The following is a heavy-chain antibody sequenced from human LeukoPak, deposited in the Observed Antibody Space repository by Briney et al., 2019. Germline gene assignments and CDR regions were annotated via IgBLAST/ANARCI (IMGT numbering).Heavy chain of an antibody. CDR3: AREGPTLGSSQNNWFDP. V-gene: IGHV1-2*02. CDR1: GYTFTGYY. CDR2: IDPNSGGT. D-gene: IGHD7-27*01. Sequence: GASVKVSCKASGYTFTGYYMHWVRQAPGQGLEWMGWIDPNSGGTDYAQKFQGRVTMTRDTSISTAYMELSRLRSDDTAVYYCAREGPTLGSSQNNWFDPWGQGTLVTVSS. J-gene: IGHJ5*02.